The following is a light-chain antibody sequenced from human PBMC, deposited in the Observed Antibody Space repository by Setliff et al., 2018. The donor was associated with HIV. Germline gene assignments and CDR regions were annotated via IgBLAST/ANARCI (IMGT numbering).Light chain of an antibody. CDR1: SSDIGGYNY. J-gene: IGLJ3*02. Sequence: QSALPQPASVSGSPGQSITLSCTGSSSDIGGYNYVSWYQQYPGKAPKLMIYDVTYRPSGVSNRFSGSKSGNTASLTISGLQAEDEADYYCCSYRTNITGVFGGGTKVTVL. V-gene: IGLV2-14*03. CDR2: DVT. CDR3: CSYRTNITGV.